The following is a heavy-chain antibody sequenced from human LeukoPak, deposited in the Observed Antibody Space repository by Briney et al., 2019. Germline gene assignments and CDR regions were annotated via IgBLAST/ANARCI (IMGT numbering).Heavy chain of an antibody. V-gene: IGHV3-72*01. CDR3: AGAYYFDY. D-gene: IGHD3-10*01. CDR1: GFTISDHH. Sequence: GGSLRLSCAASGFTISDHHMDWVRHAPGKGLEWVGRTKNKANSYTTEYAASVKGRFTISRDDSKNSLYLQMNSLKTEDTAVYYCAGAYYFDYWGQGTLVTVSS. CDR2: TKNKANSYTT. J-gene: IGHJ4*02.